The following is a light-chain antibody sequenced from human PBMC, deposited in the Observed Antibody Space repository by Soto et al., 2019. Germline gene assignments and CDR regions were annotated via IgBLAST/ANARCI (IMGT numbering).Light chain of an antibody. J-gene: IGKJ2*01. CDR3: QQGHNWPLT. Sequence: EIVMTQSPATLSVSPGESATLSCRASQSISSELAWYQQKPGQPPSLLIYGASTRATGVPARCTGSGSGSDFTLTISGLQSEDFAVYYCQQGHNWPLTFGQGTRREI. CDR2: GAS. V-gene: IGKV3-15*01. CDR1: QSISSE.